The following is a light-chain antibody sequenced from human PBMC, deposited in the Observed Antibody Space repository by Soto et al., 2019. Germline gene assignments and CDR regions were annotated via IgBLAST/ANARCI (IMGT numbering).Light chain of an antibody. CDR3: QSYDSSLSGV. Sequence: QSVLTQPPSVSGAPGQRVTISCTGSSSNIGAGYDVHWYHQLPGTAPKLLIYAYNNRPSGVPDRFSGSKSGTSASLAITGLQAEDEADYYCQSYDSSLSGVFGGGTKLPV. CDR1: SSNIGAGYD. CDR2: AYN. J-gene: IGLJ2*01. V-gene: IGLV1-40*01.